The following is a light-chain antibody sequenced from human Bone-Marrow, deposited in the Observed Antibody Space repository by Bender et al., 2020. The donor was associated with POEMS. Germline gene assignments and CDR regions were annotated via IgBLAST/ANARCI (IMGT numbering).Light chain of an antibody. Sequence: QSALTQPRSVSGSPGQSVTISCTGTSSDVGGYNFVSWYQQHPGKAPKLLIYDVTKRPSGVPDRFSGSKSGNTASLTISGLQADDEADYYCAAWDDSLSGLVFGGGTKLTVL. CDR1: SSDVGGYNF. J-gene: IGLJ3*02. V-gene: IGLV2-11*01. CDR2: DVT. CDR3: AAWDDSLSGLV.